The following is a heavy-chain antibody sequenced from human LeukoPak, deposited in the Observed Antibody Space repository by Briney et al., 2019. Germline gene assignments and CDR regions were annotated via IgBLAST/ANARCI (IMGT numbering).Heavy chain of an antibody. J-gene: IGHJ4*02. V-gene: IGHV1-3*04. CDR3: TSLSFDY. Sequence: ASVKVSCKASGYTFTTYPMHWVRQAPGQRLEWMGWINTGNGNTKYSQRFQGRITITRDTSAGTGYMELSSLRSEDTAVYYCTSLSFDYWGQGTLVTVSS. CDR1: GYTFTTYP. CDR2: INTGNGNT.